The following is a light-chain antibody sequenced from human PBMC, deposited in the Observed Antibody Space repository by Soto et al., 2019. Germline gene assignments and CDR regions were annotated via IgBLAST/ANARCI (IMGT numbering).Light chain of an antibody. J-gene: IGKJ4*01. CDR3: QQDSSWALT. CDR1: QSVSIN. Sequence: EIVMTQSPATLSVSPGGRATLSCRASQSVSINLAWYQQKSGRAPRLLIYGASTRATGIPATFSGSGSGTEFTLSISSLQSEHLGVYYCQQDSSWALTFGGGTKVDIK. CDR2: GAS. V-gene: IGKV3-15*01.